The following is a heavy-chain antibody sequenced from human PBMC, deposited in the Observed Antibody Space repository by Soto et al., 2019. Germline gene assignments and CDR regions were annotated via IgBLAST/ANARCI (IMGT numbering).Heavy chain of an antibody. CDR1: GGSISSSNW. J-gene: IGHJ4*02. V-gene: IGHV4-4*02. CDR2: IYHSGST. CDR3: ARDSSGYYPSGPDY. D-gene: IGHD3-22*01. Sequence: QVQLQESGPGLVKPSGTLSLTCAVSGGSISSSNWWSWVRQPPGKGLEWIVEIYHSGSTNYNPSLKSRVTISGDKSKNQFSLKRSSVTAADTAVYYCARDSSGYYPSGPDYWGQGTLVTVSS.